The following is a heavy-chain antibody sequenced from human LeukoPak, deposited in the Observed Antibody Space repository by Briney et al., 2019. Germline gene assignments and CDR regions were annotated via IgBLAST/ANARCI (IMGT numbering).Heavy chain of an antibody. D-gene: IGHD2-2*01. CDR3: ARISQKTSPV. CDR1: GDSVSSDIAA. J-gene: IGHJ4*02. Sequence: SQTLSLTCDISGDSVSSDIAAWNWVRQSPPRGLEWLGRTHYRSGWNFDYAVSVEGRIAINPDTSKNQFSLQLNSVTPEDTAVYYCARISQKTSPVWGQGTLVTVSS. V-gene: IGHV6-1*01. CDR2: THYRSGWNF.